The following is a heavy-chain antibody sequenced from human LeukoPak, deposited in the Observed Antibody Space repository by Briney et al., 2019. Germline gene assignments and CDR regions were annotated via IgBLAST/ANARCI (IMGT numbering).Heavy chain of an antibody. Sequence: GASVKVSCKASGYTCTSYGISWVRQAPGQGLEWMGWISAYNGNTNYAQKLQGRVTMTRDTSISTAYMELSRLRSDDTAVYYCARDTAGNKFDYWGQGTLVTVSS. V-gene: IGHV1-18*01. J-gene: IGHJ4*02. CDR2: ISAYNGNT. CDR1: GYTCTSYG. D-gene: IGHD1/OR15-1a*01. CDR3: ARDTAGNKFDY.